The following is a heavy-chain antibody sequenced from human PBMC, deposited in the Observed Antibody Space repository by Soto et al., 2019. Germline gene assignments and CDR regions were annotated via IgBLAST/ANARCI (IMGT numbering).Heavy chain of an antibody. J-gene: IGHJ4*02. D-gene: IGHD2-2*01. V-gene: IGHV3-7*01. Sequence: GGSLRLSCAASGSTFSSYWMSWVRQAPGKGLEWVANINRDGSEKNYLDSVKGRFTISRDNAKNSLFLQMNSLRAEDTAVYYCARALVVVVPTLLAYWGQGTRVTVSS. CDR3: ARALVVVVPTLLAY. CDR2: INRDGSEK. CDR1: GSTFSSYW.